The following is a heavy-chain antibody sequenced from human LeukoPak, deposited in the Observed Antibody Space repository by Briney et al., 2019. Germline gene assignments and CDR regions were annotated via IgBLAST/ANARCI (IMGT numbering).Heavy chain of an antibody. CDR2: INHSGST. D-gene: IGHD2-2*01. V-gene: IGHV4-34*01. CDR1: GGSFSGYY. Sequence: SETLSLTCAVYGGSFSGYYWSWIRQPPGKGLEWIGEINHSGSTNYNPSLKSRVTISVDTSKNQFSLKLSSVTAADTAVYYCARSCRGLRWGSTSCPDSTDYWGQGTLVTVSS. CDR3: ARSCRGLRWGSTSCPDSTDY. J-gene: IGHJ4*02.